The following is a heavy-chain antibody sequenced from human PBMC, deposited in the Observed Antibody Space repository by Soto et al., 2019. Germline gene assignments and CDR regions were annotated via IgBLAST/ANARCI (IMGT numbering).Heavy chain of an antibody. CDR2: ISGSGGST. CDR1: GFTFSSYA. CDR3: AKLGFGELLSQRPPDYYYYMDV. D-gene: IGHD3-10*01. J-gene: IGHJ6*03. V-gene: IGHV3-23*01. Sequence: PGGSLRLSCAASGFTFSSYAMSWVRQAPGKGLEWVSAISGSGGSTYYADSVKGRFTISRDNSKNTLYLQMNSLRAEDTAVYYCAKLGFGELLSQRPPDYYYYMDVWGKGTTVTVSS.